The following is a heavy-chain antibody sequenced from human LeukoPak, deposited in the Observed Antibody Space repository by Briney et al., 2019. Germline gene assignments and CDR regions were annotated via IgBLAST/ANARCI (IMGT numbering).Heavy chain of an antibody. D-gene: IGHD3-10*01. CDR3: ARDSFRGVIYNWFDP. CDR2: IKQDGSEK. Sequence: GGSLRLSCAASGFTFSSYWMSWVRQAPGKGLEWVANIKQDGSEKYYVDSVKGRFTISRDNAKNSLYLQMNSLRDEDTAVYYCARDSFRGVIYNWFDPWGQGTLVTVSS. J-gene: IGHJ5*02. V-gene: IGHV3-7*01. CDR1: GFTFSSYW.